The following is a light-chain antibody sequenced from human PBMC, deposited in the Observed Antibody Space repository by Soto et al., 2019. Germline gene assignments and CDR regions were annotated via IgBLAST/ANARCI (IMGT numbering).Light chain of an antibody. CDR1: QSIGTY. Sequence: DIQMTQSPSSLSASVGDRVTITCRASQSIGTYLHWYQQKPGKAPNLLIYKASTLESGVPSRFSGSGSGTEFTLTISSLQPDDFATYYCQQYNAYSRMFGQGTKV. CDR2: KAS. CDR3: QQYNAYSRM. J-gene: IGKJ1*01. V-gene: IGKV1-5*03.